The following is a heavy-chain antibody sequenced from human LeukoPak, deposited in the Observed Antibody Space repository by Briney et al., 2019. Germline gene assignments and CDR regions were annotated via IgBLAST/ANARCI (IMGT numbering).Heavy chain of an antibody. J-gene: IGHJ3*02. CDR3: ARVRSGAFDI. CDR2: IYYSGCT. V-gene: IGHV4-59*01. CDR1: GGSISSYY. D-gene: IGHD6-25*01. Sequence: SETLSLTCTVSGGSISSYYWSWIRQPPGKGLEWIGYIYYSGCTNYNPSLKSRVTISVDTSKNQFSLKLSSVTAADTAVYYCARVRSGAFDIWGQGTMVTVSS.